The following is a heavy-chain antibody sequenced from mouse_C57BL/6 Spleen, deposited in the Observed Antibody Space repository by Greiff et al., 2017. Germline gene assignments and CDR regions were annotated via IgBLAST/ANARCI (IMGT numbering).Heavy chain of an antibody. Sequence: VQLQQPGTELVKPGASVKLSCKASGYTFTSYWMHWVKQRPGQGLEWIGNINPSNGGTNYNEKFKSKATLTVDKSSSTAYMQLSSLTSEDYAVYYCARGGTTVVAYYAMDYWGQGTSVTVSA. CDR3: ARGGTTVVAYYAMDY. V-gene: IGHV1-53*01. J-gene: IGHJ4*01. CDR2: INPSNGGT. CDR1: GYTFTSYW. D-gene: IGHD1-1*01.